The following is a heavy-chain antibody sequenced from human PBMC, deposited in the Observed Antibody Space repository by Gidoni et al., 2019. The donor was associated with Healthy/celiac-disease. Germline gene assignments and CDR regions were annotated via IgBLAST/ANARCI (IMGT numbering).Heavy chain of an antibody. CDR3: ARDYSSEDYFDY. J-gene: IGHJ4*02. V-gene: IGHV3-66*01. D-gene: IGHD5-18*01. CDR1: GFTVSSNY. CDR2: IYSGGST. Sequence: EVQLVESGGGLVQPGGSLRRSCAASGFTVSSNYMSWVRQAPGKVLEWVSVIYSGGSTYYADSVKGRFTISRDNSKNTLYLQMNSLRAEDTAVYYCARDYSSEDYFDYWGQGTLVTVSS.